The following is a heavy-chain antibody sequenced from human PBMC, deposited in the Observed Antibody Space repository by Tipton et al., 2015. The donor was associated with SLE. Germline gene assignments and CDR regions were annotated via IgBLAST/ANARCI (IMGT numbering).Heavy chain of an antibody. CDR3: AGSYSGSSYFDY. CDR2: IYYSGST. Sequence: LRLSCTVSGGSISSYYWSWIRQPPGKGLEWIGYIYYSGSTNYNPSLKSRVTISVDTSNNHFSLKLSSVTAADTAVYFCAGSYSGSSYFDYWGQGTLVTVSS. V-gene: IGHV4-59*01. D-gene: IGHD1-26*01. J-gene: IGHJ4*02. CDR1: GGSISSYY.